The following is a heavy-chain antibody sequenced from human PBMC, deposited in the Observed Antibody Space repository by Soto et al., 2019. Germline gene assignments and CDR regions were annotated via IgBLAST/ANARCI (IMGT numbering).Heavy chain of an antibody. CDR2: IYTRGST. Sequence: SETLALTCTVSGGSISSYYWSWIRQPAGEGLEWIGRIYTRGSTNYNPSLKSRVTMSVDTSKNQFSLKLSSVTAAGTAVYYCARTYYDFWSGYYPYYFDYWGQGTLVTVSA. CDR1: GGSISSYY. J-gene: IGHJ4*02. V-gene: IGHV4-4*07. CDR3: ARTYYDFWSGYYPYYFDY. D-gene: IGHD3-3*01.